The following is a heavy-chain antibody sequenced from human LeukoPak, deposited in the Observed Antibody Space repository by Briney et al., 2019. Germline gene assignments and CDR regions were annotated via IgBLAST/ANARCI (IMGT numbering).Heavy chain of an antibody. J-gene: IGHJ4*02. D-gene: IGHD4-11*01. V-gene: IGHV3-30*03. CDR3: VRESKY. Sequence: GRSLRLSCAASGFTFSSYGMHWVRQAPGKGLEWVAVISYDGSNKYYADSVKGRFTISRDNAKNSLYLQMNSLRAEDTAVYYCVRESKYWGQGTLVTVSS. CDR2: ISYDGSNK. CDR1: GFTFSSYG.